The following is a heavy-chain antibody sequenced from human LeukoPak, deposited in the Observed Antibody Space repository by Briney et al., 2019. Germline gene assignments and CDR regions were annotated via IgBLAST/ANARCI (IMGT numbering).Heavy chain of an antibody. V-gene: IGHV1-69*04. CDR2: IIPILGIA. CDR3: ARVVHCGGECYLD. Sequence: ASVKVSCKASGGTFSSYAISWVRQAPGQGLGWMGRIIPILGIANYAQKFQGRVTITADKSTSTAYMELSSLRSEDKDVYYCARVVHCGGECYLDWGQGPLVTVSS. J-gene: IGHJ4*02. CDR1: GGTFSSYA. D-gene: IGHD2-21*01.